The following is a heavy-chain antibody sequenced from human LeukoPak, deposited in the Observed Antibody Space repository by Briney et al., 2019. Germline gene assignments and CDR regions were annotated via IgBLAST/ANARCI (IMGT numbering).Heavy chain of an antibody. J-gene: IGHJ5*02. CDR1: GGSISSYY. V-gene: IGHV4-59*01. CDR3: ARVSEGVYCSGGSCVWFDP. D-gene: IGHD2-15*01. CDR2: IYYSGST. Sequence: KSSETLSLTCTVSGGSISSYYWSWIRQPPGKGLEWIGYIYYSGSTNYNPSLKSRVTISVDTSKNQFSLKLSSVTAADTAVYYCARVSEGVYCSGGSCVWFDPWGQGTLVTVSS.